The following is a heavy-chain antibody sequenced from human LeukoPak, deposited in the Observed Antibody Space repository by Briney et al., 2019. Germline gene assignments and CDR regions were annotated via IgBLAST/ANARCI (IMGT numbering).Heavy chain of an antibody. J-gene: IGHJ3*02. CDR2: IYYSGST. CDR1: GGSISSYY. CDR3: ATDIIASGAFDI. Sequence: ETSETLSLTCTVSGGSISSYYWSWIRQPPGEGLEWIGYIYYSGSTNYNPSLKSRVTISVDTSKNQFSLKLSSVTAADTAVYYCATDIIASGAFDIWGQGTMVTVSS. V-gene: IGHV4-59*01. D-gene: IGHD3-10*01.